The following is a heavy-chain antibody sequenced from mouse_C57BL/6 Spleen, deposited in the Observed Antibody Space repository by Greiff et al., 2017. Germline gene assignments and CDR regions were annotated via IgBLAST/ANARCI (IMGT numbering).Heavy chain of an antibody. CDR2: IDPEDGDT. D-gene: IGHD1-1*01. Sequence: EVQLKQSGAELVRPGASVKLSCTASGFNIKDYYMHWVKQRPEQGLEWIGRIDPEDGDTEYAPKFQGKATMTADTSSNTAYLQLSSLTSEDTAVYYCTAHYYGSSGIVWGTGTTVTVSS. CDR3: TAHYYGSSGIV. CDR1: GFNIKDYY. J-gene: IGHJ1*03. V-gene: IGHV14-1*01.